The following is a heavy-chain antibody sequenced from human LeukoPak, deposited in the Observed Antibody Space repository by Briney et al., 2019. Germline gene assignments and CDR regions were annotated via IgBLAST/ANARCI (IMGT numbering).Heavy chain of an antibody. V-gene: IGHV1-8*03. D-gene: IGHD4-17*01. CDR1: GYTFTSYD. CDR2: MNPNSGNT. J-gene: IGHJ3*02. CDR3: ARFNPSDYGAFDI. Sequence: ASVKVSCKASGYTFTSYDINWVRQATGQGLEWMGWMNPNSGNTGYAQKFQGRVTITRNTSISTAYMELGSLRSEDTAVYYCARFNPSDYGAFDIWGQGTMVTVSS.